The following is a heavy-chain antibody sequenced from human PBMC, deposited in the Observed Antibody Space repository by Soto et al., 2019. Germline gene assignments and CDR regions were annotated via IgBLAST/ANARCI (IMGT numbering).Heavy chain of an antibody. J-gene: IGHJ4*02. Sequence: SETLSLTCAASGYSISSGYYWGWIRQPPGKGLEWIGSIYHSGSTYYNPSLKSRVTISVDTSKNQFSLKLSSVTAADTAVYYCAGSIAVAGSGYWGQGTLVTVSS. CDR1: GYSISSGYY. V-gene: IGHV4-38-2*01. CDR3: AGSIAVAGSGY. CDR2: IYHSGST. D-gene: IGHD6-19*01.